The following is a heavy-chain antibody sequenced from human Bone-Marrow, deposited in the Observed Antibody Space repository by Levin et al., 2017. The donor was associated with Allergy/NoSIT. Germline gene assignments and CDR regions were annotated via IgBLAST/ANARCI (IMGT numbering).Heavy chain of an antibody. J-gene: IGHJ4*02. Sequence: EASVKVSCKASGYTFTDYGISWVRQAPGQGLEWMGWINVNNGHTNYIQKFQGRVTMTTDTSTSTAYMELRSLRSDDTAIYYCARGFDSWGQGTLVTVSS. CDR1: GYTFTDYG. CDR3: ARGFDS. V-gene: IGHV1-18*01. CDR2: INVNNGHT.